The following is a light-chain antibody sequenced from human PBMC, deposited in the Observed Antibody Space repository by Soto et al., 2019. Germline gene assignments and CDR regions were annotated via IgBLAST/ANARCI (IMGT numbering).Light chain of an antibody. Sequence: EIVLTQSPATLSLSPGERATLSCRASQTVSSSLAWYQQKPGQAPRLLIYEVSNRATGIPARFSGSGSGADFTLTISSLEPGDFALYYCQQYNNWPPAYTFGQGTKLEIK. J-gene: IGKJ2*01. V-gene: IGKV3-11*01. CDR3: QQYNNWPPAYT. CDR2: EVS. CDR1: QTVSSS.